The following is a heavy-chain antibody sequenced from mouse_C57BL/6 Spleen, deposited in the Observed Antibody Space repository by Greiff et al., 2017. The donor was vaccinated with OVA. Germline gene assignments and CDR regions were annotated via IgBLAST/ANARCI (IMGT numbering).Heavy chain of an antibody. V-gene: IGHV1-55*01. Sequence: QVQLQQPGAELVKPGASVKMSCKASGYTFTSYWITWVKQRPGQGLEWIGDIYPGSGSTNYNEKFKSKATLTVDTSSSTAYMQLSSLTSEDSAVYYCARGDYYGVGAYAMDYWGQGTSVTVSS. D-gene: IGHD1-2*01. CDR3: ARGDYYGVGAYAMDY. CDR1: GYTFTSYW. J-gene: IGHJ4*01. CDR2: IYPGSGST.